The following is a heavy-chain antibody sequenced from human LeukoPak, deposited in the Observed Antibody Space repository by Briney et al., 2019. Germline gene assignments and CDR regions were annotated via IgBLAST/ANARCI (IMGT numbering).Heavy chain of an antibody. D-gene: IGHD5-24*01. CDR1: GGSISSYY. Sequence: SETLSLTCTVSGGSISSYYWSWIRQPPGKGLEWIGYIYYSGNTNYNPSLKSRVTISVDTSKNQFSLRLSSVTAADTAVYYCARGRDGYDCWGQGTLVTVSS. J-gene: IGHJ4*02. CDR2: IYYSGNT. V-gene: IGHV4-59*01. CDR3: ARGRDGYDC.